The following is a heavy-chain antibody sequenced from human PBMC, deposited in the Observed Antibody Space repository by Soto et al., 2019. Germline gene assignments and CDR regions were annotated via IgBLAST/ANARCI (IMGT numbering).Heavy chain of an antibody. CDR3: VWERMGDDAFDI. D-gene: IGHD1-26*01. CDR2: IISMFGAA. V-gene: IGHV1-69*01. CDR1: GGTFTSSA. Sequence: QVQLVQSGAEVKKPGASVKVSCKASGGTFTSSAINWVRQAPGQGLEWVGGIISMFGAANSAQKFHDRVTIIADESMRMAYMQLRRLRAEDTAMYYCVWERMGDDAFDIWGQGTMVTVSS. J-gene: IGHJ3*02.